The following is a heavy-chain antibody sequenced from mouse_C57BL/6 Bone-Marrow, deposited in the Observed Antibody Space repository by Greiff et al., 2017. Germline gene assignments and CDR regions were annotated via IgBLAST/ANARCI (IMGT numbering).Heavy chain of an antibody. J-gene: IGHJ3*01. D-gene: IGHD2-4*01. CDR3: TTCDSAWFAY. CDR1: GFNIKDDY. Sequence: EVKLQESGAELVRPGASVKLSCTASGFNIKDDYMHWVKQRPEQGLEWIGWIDPENGDTEYASKFQGKATITADTSSNTAYLQLSSLTSEDTAVXYCTTCDSAWFAYWGQGTLVTVSA. CDR2: IDPENGDT. V-gene: IGHV14-4*01.